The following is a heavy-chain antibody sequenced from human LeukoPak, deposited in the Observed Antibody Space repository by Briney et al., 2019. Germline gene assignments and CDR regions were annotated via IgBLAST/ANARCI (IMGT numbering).Heavy chain of an antibody. Sequence: ASVKVSCKASGYTFTSYGISWVRQAPGQGLEWMGWISPNTGDTNYAQNFQGRVTMTRDTSITTAYLEVSSLRTDDTAVYYCASPRHNWNYPDVWGKGTTVTVSS. V-gene: IGHV1-18*01. CDR1: GYTFTSYG. CDR2: ISPNTGDT. J-gene: IGHJ6*03. CDR3: ASPRHNWNYPDV. D-gene: IGHD1-20*01.